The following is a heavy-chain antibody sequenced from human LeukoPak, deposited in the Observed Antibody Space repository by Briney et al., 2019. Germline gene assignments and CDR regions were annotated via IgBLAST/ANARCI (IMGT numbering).Heavy chain of an antibody. CDR3: AREAFNDYGDYFDY. Sequence: GGSLRLSCAASGFTFSSYEMNWVRQAPGKGLEWVSYISSSGSTIYYADSVKGRFTISRDNAKNSLYLQMNSLRAEDTAVYYCAREAFNDYGDYFDYWGQGTLVTVSS. J-gene: IGHJ4*02. CDR2: ISSSGSTI. V-gene: IGHV3-48*03. D-gene: IGHD4-17*01. CDR1: GFTFSSYE.